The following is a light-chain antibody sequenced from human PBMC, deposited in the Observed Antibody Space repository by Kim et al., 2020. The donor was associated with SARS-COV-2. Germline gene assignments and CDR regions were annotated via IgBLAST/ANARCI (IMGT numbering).Light chain of an antibody. V-gene: IGKV3-20*01. CDR1: QSVNSNY. Sequence: EIVLTQSPGTLSLSPGKRATLSCRASQSVNSNYLAWYQQKPGQAPRLLIFGASSRATGIPNRFSGSGSGTDFTLTISRLEPEDFAVYYCQQYGNSPRITFGPGTKVDIK. CDR2: GAS. J-gene: IGKJ3*01. CDR3: QQYGNSPRIT.